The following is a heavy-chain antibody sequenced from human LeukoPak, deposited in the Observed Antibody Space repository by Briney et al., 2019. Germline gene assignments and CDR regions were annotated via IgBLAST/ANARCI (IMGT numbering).Heavy chain of an antibody. CDR1: GGSFRGYY. V-gene: IGHV4-34*01. CDR2: INHSGST. J-gene: IGHJ4*02. Sequence: PSETLSLTSAVYGGSFRGYYWSWIRQPPGKGLELIGEINHSGSTNYNPSLKSRVTISVDTSKNQFSLKLSSVTAADTAVYYCARGHAWGSYSILTLDYWGQGTLVTVSS. D-gene: IGHD3-16*01. CDR3: ARGHAWGSYSILTLDY.